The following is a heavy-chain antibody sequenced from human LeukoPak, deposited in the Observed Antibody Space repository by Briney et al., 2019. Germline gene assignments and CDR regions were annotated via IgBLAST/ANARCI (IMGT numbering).Heavy chain of an antibody. CDR2: INHSGST. J-gene: IGHJ6*03. V-gene: IGHV4-34*01. CDR3: ARRGMVRGVIIMSSYYYYMDV. D-gene: IGHD3-10*01. Sequence: PSETLSVTCAVYGGSFSGYYWSWIRQPPGKGLEWIGEINHSGSTNYNPSLKSRVTISVDTSKNQFSLKLSSVTAADTAVYYCARRGMVRGVIIMSSYYYYMDVWGKGTTVTISS. CDR1: GGSFSGYY.